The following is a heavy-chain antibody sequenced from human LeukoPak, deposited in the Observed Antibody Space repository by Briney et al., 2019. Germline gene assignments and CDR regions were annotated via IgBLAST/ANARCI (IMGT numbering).Heavy chain of an antibody. D-gene: IGHD3-10*01. J-gene: IGHJ4*02. V-gene: IGHV3-11*01. CDR2: ISDSGSTI. CDR1: EFVFSDYY. Sequence: KPGGSLRLSCAASEFVFSDYYMSWIRQAPGKGLEWVSYISDSGSTIYYADSVKGRFTISRDNVKSSLYLQMNGLRAEDTAAYYCAREMEGDYGSGTFFDLWGQGNMVTVSS. CDR3: AREMEGDYGSGTFFDL.